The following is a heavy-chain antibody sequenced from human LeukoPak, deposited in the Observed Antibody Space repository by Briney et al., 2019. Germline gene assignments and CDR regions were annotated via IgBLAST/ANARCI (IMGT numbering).Heavy chain of an antibody. CDR2: INPSGGST. J-gene: IGHJ3*02. Sequence: SVKVSCKASGYTFTRDYMHWVRQAPGQGLEWMGIINPSGGSTSYAQKFQGRVTMTRDTSTSTVYMELSSLRSEDTAVYYCARGRGYFTYYYDSSGSDDAFDIWGQGTMVTVSS. CDR3: ARGRGYFTYYYDSSGSDDAFDI. D-gene: IGHD3-22*01. V-gene: IGHV1-46*01. CDR1: GYTFTRDY.